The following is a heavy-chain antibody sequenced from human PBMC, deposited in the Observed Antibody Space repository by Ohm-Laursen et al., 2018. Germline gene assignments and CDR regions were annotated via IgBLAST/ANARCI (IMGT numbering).Heavy chain of an antibody. J-gene: IGHJ3*02. CDR1: GGSISSGGYY. Sequence: SETLSLTCTVSGGSISSGGYYWSWIRQHPGKGLEWIGYIYYNGGTYYNPSLKSRLTMSLDTSKTRFSLRLSSVTAADTAVYYCARNYCSSTNCYPYAFDIWGPGTMVTVSS. CDR3: ARNYCSSTNCYPYAFDI. D-gene: IGHD2-2*01. V-gene: IGHV4-31*03. CDR2: IYYNGGT.